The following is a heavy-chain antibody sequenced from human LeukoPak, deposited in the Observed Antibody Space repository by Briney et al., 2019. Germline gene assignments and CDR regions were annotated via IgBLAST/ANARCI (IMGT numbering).Heavy chain of an antibody. Sequence: SETLSLTCAVYGGSFSGYYWSWIRQPPGKGLEWIGEINHSGSTNYNPSLKSRVTISVDTSKNQFSLKLSSVTAADTAVYYCARANGETIMIDDFDIWGQGTMVTVSS. D-gene: IGHD3-16*01. V-gene: IGHV4-34*01. CDR3: ARANGETIMIDDFDI. CDR2: INHSGST. J-gene: IGHJ3*02. CDR1: GGSFSGYY.